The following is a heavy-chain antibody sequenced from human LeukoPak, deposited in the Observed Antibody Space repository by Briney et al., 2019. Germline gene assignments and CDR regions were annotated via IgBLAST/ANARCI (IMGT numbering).Heavy chain of an antibody. D-gene: IGHD3-3*01. CDR3: ARHTGSLYDFWSGYIDY. CDR2: ISVYNGNT. CDR1: GYTFTSYG. J-gene: IGHJ4*02. Sequence: ASVKVSCKASGYTFTSYGISWVRQAPGQGLEWMGWISVYNGNTKYVQKFQGRVTMTTDTSTRTAYMELRSLRSDDTAVYYCARHTGSLYDFWSGYIDYWGQGSLVTVSS. V-gene: IGHV1-18*01.